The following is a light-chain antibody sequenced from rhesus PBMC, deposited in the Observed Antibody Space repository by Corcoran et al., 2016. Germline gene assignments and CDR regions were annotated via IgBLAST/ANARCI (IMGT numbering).Light chain of an antibody. CDR2: NAS. J-gene: IGKJ1*01. V-gene: IGKV1-25*01. CDR3: QHGYGNPWT. Sequence: DIQMTQSPSSLSASVGDRVPITCQASQVISNNLAWYQQKPGKAPKLLIYNASTLQSGVPSRFSGNGSGTDFTLTIISLQPEDFASYYCQHGYGNPWTFGQGTKVEIK. CDR1: QVISNN.